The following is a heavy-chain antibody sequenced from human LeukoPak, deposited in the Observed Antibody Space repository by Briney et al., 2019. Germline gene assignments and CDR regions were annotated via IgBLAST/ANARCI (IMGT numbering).Heavy chain of an antibody. CDR3: AKVSAVAGKFDY. Sequence: GGSLRLSCAASGFTFSSYAMSWVRQAPGKGLEWVSAISGSGGSTYHADSVKGRFTISRDNSKNTLYLRMNSLRAEDTAVYYCAKVSAVAGKFDYWGQGTLVTVSS. CDR2: ISGSGGST. V-gene: IGHV3-23*01. D-gene: IGHD6-19*01. CDR1: GFTFSSYA. J-gene: IGHJ4*02.